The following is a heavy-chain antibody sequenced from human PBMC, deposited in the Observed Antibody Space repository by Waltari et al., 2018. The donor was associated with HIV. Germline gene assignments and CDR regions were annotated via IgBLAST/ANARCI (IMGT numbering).Heavy chain of an antibody. CDR3: ARGKLMTTFDD. CDR2: IIALIGKP. CDR1: GVTSHPYP. V-gene: IGHV1-69*12. D-gene: IGHD4-17*01. J-gene: IGHJ4*02. Sequence: QVQLLQSGAEVKKPGSSVKVSCKTSGVTSHPYPISCPRQAPGQGPEWMGGIIALIGKPKYAQKFEGRITITADESTSTTYMEMSGLRSEDTAMYFCARGKLMTTFDDWGQGTLVIVSS.